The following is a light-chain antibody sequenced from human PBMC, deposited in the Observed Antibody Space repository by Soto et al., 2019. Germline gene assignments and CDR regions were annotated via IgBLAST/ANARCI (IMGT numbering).Light chain of an antibody. J-gene: IGKJ1*01. Sequence: DIQLSQSPSFLSASVGDRVTITCRASQGISSYLAWYQQKPGKAPKVLIYKASTLESGVPSRFSGSGSGTEFTLTINGLQPDDFATFYCQQYHTDWTFGQGTKVDIK. V-gene: IGKV1-5*03. CDR1: QGISSY. CDR2: KAS. CDR3: QQYHTDWT.